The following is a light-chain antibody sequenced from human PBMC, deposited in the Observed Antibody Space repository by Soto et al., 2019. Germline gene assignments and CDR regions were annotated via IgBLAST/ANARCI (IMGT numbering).Light chain of an antibody. CDR2: GAS. J-gene: IGKJ4*01. CDR3: QQYGSSPLT. Sequence: EIVLTQSPGTLSLSPGERATLSCRASQSVSSSYLAWHQQKPGQAPRLLIHGASSRATGIPDRFSGSGSGTDFTLTISRLEPEDFAVYYCQQYGSSPLTFGGGTKVDIK. V-gene: IGKV3-20*01. CDR1: QSVSSSY.